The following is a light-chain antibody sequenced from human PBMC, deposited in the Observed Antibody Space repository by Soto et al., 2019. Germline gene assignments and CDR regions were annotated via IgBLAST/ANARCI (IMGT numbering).Light chain of an antibody. Sequence: EIVLTQSPATLSLSPGERATLSCRASQDVGKYLAWYQQNPGQAPRLLIYDTSTRATGIPARFSGSGSGTEFTLTISSLQSEDFAVYYCQQYSNWPPITFGQGTRLEIK. CDR1: QDVGKY. CDR2: DTS. CDR3: QQYSNWPPIT. V-gene: IGKV3-15*01. J-gene: IGKJ5*01.